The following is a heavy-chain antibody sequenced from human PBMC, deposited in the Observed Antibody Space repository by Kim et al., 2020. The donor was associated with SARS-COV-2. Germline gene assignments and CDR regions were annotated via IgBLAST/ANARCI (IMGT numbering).Heavy chain of an antibody. J-gene: IGHJ6*02. D-gene: IGHD6-6*01. CDR3: ARDRGSSSCGMDV. V-gene: IGHV1-69*01. Sequence: YAQKFQGRVTITAEESTSTAYMELSSLRSEDTAVYYCARDRGSSSCGMDVWGQGTTVTVSS.